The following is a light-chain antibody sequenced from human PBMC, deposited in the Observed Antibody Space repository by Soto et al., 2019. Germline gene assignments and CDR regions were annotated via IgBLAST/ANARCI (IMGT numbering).Light chain of an antibody. CDR3: AAWDDSLNAWV. J-gene: IGLJ3*02. CDR2: SNN. Sequence: QSVLTQPTSASGTTGQRVTISCSGSSSNIGSNTVNWYQQLPGTAPKLRIYSNNQRPSRVPDRFSGSKSGTSASLAISGLQSEDEADYYCAAWDDSLNAWVFGGGTQLTVL. V-gene: IGLV1-44*01. CDR1: SSNIGSNT.